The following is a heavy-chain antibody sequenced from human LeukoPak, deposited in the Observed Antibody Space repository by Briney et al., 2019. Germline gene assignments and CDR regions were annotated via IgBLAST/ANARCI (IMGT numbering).Heavy chain of an antibody. CDR2: INSDGSST. CDR3: ARGLTIFGVVNDAFDI. Sequence: GGSLRLSCAASGFTFSNYWMHWVRQAPGKGLVWVSLINSDGSSTIYADSVKGRFTISRDNAKNTLYLQMNSLRAEDTAVYYCARGLTIFGVVNDAFDIWGQGTMVTVSS. J-gene: IGHJ3*02. CDR1: GFTFSNYW. D-gene: IGHD3-3*01. V-gene: IGHV3-74*01.